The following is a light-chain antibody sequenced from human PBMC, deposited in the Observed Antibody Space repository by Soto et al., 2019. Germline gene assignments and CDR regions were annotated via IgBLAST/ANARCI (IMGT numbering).Light chain of an antibody. CDR2: GAS. J-gene: IGKJ1*01. V-gene: IGKV3-20*01. Sequence: EVVLTQSPGTLSLSPGERATLSCRASQSVSSSDLAWCQQKPGQAPRLLISGASSRATGIPDRFSGSGSGTDFTLTISRLEPEDFAVFYCQQYGTSPPTFGQGTKVEI. CDR1: QSVSSSD. CDR3: QQYGTSPPT.